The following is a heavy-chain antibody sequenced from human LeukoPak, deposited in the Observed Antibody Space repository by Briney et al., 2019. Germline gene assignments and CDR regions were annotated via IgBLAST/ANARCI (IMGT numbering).Heavy chain of an antibody. CDR2: IRQDGRET. V-gene: IGHV3-7*01. Sequence: GGSLRLSCVVSGFTFSNYWMDWARQAPGKGLEWVAFIRQDGRETNYAGSVKGRFTISRDNAKDSLYLQMNNLRVEDTAVYYCATRGDLSWFGALRHWSQGTVVTVSS. D-gene: IGHD3-16*02. CDR3: ATRGDLSWFGALRH. CDR1: GFTFSNYW. J-gene: IGHJ4*02.